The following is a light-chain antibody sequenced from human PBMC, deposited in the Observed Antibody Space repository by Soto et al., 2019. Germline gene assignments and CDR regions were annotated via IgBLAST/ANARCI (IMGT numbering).Light chain of an antibody. CDR2: DDT. V-gene: IGLV3-21*02. Sequence: SSELTQPPSVSVAPGQTATITCGGNDIGGKSVHWYQQRPGQAPVVVVYDDTDRPSGIPERFSGSNFGGTATLTISRVEVGDEADYHCQVWDLTTSHPVFGPGTKLTVL. CDR3: QVWDLTTSHPV. J-gene: IGLJ1*01. CDR1: DIGGKS.